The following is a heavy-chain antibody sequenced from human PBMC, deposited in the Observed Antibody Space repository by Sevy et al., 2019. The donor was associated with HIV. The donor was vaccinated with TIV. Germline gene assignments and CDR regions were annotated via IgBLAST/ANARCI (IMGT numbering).Heavy chain of an antibody. D-gene: IGHD6-19*01. CDR3: ARDHGYSNGWFPYYYYYGMDV. CDR1: GGSISSHSYY. J-gene: IGHJ6*02. CDR2: IHYSGRT. V-gene: IGHV4-31*03. Sequence: SETLSLTCSVSGGSISSHSYYWTWIRQHPGKGLEWIGYIHYSGRTYYNPSLKSRVTISLDTSKNHFSLSLRFVTAADTAVYYCARDHGYSNGWFPYYYYYGMDVWGPGTTVTVS.